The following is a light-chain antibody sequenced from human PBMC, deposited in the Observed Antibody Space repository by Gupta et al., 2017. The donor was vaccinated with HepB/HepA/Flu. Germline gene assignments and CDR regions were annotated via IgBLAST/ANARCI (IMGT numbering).Light chain of an antibody. CDR3: QAWDSRLDHWV. Sequence: SYLLTQPPTVSVAPGKTARITCGGNNIGSKSVQWYQQKAGQAPVLVVYDDTDRPSGIPERFSGSNSGDTATLTISRVEAGDEADYYCQAWDSRLDHWVFGRGTKLTVL. CDR2: DDT. J-gene: IGLJ3*02. V-gene: IGLV3-21*03. CDR1: NIGSKS.